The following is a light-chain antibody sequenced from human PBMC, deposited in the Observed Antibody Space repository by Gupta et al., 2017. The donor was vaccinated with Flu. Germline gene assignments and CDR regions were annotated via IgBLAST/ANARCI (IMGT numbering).Light chain of an antibody. CDR3: QQYNNWPPWT. CDR2: GAS. CDR1: QSVSSN. Sequence: VMPQSPATLSVSPGERATLSCRASQSVSSNLAWYQQKPGQAPRLLIYGASTRATGIPARFSGSGSGTEFTLTISSLQSEDFAVYYWQQYNNWPPWTFGQGTKVEIK. J-gene: IGKJ1*01. V-gene: IGKV3-15*01.